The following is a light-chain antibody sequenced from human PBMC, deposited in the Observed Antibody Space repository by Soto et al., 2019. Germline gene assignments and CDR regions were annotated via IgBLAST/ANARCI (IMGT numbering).Light chain of an antibody. CDR2: DAS. CDR3: QQYNSYSRGA. J-gene: IGKJ1*01. CDR1: QSISSW. V-gene: IGKV1-5*01. Sequence: DIQMTQSPSTLSASVGDRVTITCRASQSISSWLAWYQQKPGKAPKLLIYDASSLESGVPSRSSGSGSGTEFTLTISSLKPDDFATYYCQQYNSYSRGAFGQGTKVEIK.